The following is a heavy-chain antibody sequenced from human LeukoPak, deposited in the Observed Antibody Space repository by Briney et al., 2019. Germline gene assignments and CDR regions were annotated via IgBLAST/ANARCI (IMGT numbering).Heavy chain of an antibody. CDR3: ARERGIVGATSIFDY. D-gene: IGHD1-26*01. V-gene: IGHV3-7*01. CDR2: IKQDGSEK. CDR1: GFTFSSYW. J-gene: IGHJ4*02. Sequence: GGSLRPSCAASGFTFSSYWMSWVRQAPGKGLEWVANIKQDGSEKYYVDSVKGRFTISRDNAKNSLYLQMNSLRAEDTAVYYCARERGIVGATSIFDYWGQGTLVTVSS.